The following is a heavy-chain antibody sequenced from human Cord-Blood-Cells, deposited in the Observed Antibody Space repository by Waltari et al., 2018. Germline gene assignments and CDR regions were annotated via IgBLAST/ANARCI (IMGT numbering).Heavy chain of an antibody. CDR1: GFTFSSYA. Sequence: EVQLLESGGGLVQPGGSLRLSCAASGFTFSSYAMSWVRQAPGKGLEWVSALSGSGGSTYYADSVKGRFTISRDNSKNTLYLQMNSLRAEDTAVYDCAKSPRIAVAGTDAFDIWGQGTMVTVSS. CDR3: AKSPRIAVAGTDAFDI. D-gene: IGHD6-19*01. V-gene: IGHV3-23*01. J-gene: IGHJ3*02. CDR2: LSGSGGST.